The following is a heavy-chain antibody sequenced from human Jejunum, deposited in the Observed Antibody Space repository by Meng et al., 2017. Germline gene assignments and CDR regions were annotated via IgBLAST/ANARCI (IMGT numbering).Heavy chain of an antibody. J-gene: IGHJ4*02. CDR2: ISYSGNT. V-gene: IGHV4-39*07. Sequence: QLQPQESGPRLVTPSETLSLTCTVSGDSINSTPYYWGWVRQPPGEGLEWLGSISYSGNTYYNPSLKSRVTISVDTSKNQFSLKVTSVTAADTAVYYCASDQYASAWFKYWGQGALVTVFS. CDR3: ASDQYASAWFKY. CDR1: GDSINSTPYY. D-gene: IGHD2-2*01.